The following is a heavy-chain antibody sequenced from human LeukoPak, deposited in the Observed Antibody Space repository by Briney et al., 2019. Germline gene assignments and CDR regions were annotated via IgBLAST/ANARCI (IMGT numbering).Heavy chain of an antibody. CDR3: ARGTPLYSSDWYVNWFDP. V-gene: IGHV4-61*01. CDR2: IYHSGTT. Sequence: SETLSLTCIVSGGSVSGVSYYWSWIRQPPGKGLEWIGYIYHSGTTKYSPSLRSRVIISIDTSNNQFSLKLNSVTAADTAVYYCARGTPLYSSDWYVNWFDPWGQGTLVIVSS. CDR1: GGSVSGVSYY. J-gene: IGHJ5*02. D-gene: IGHD6-19*01.